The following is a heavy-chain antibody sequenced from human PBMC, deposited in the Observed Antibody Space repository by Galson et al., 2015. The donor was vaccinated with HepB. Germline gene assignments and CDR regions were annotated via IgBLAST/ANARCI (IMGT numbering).Heavy chain of an antibody. CDR1: GYTFSDYY. CDR3: ARGHCSGAACYFFDY. CDR2: INANGGGA. V-gene: IGHV1-2*06. Sequence: SVKVSCKASGYTFSDYYVHWVRQAPGQGLEWMGRINANGGGANSAQQFQGRVTMTRDTSISTVYMELSRLTSDDTAVYYCARGHCSGAACYFFDYWGQGTLVTATS. J-gene: IGHJ4*02. D-gene: IGHD2-15*01.